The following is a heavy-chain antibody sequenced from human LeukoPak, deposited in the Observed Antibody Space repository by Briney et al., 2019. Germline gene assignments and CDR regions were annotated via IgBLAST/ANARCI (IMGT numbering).Heavy chain of an antibody. J-gene: IGHJ4*02. D-gene: IGHD6-6*01. Sequence: SETLSLTCTVSGVSISSSSYYWGWIRQPPGGGLEWIGSIYYTGSTYYSPSLKSRVTISADTSKNEFSLKLSSVTAADTAVYYCTSEISSASNYWGQGTLVTVSS. CDR3: TSEISSASNY. CDR2: IYYTGST. CDR1: GVSISSSSYY. V-gene: IGHV4-39*01.